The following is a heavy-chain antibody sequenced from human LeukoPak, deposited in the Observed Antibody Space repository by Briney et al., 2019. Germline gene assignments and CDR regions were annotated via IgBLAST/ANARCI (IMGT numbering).Heavy chain of an antibody. CDR3: AKDRIAAVSTPYYYYGLDV. J-gene: IGHJ6*02. CDR2: ISGSGGST. CDR1: GFTFSSYA. Sequence: PGGSLRLSCAAYGFTFSSYAMSWVRHSPGEGLEWVSAISGSGGSTYYADSVKGRFTISRDNSKNTLYLQMNSLRAEDTAVYYCAKDRIAAVSTPYYYYGLDVWGQGTTVTVSS. V-gene: IGHV3-23*01. D-gene: IGHD6-13*01.